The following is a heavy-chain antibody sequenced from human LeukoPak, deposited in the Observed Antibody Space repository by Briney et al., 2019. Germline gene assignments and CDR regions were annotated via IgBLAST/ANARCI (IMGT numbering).Heavy chain of an antibody. CDR2: ISWDGGST. J-gene: IGHJ5*02. CDR3: AKDVYCSSTSCPPRADP. CDR1: GFTFDDYA. Sequence: RPGGSLRLSCAASGFTFDDYAMHWVRHAPRKGLEWVSFISWDGGSTYYADSVKGRFTISRDNSKNSLYLQMNSLRTEDTALYYCAKDVYCSSTSCPPRADPWGQGTLVTVSS. D-gene: IGHD2-2*01. V-gene: IGHV3-43*02.